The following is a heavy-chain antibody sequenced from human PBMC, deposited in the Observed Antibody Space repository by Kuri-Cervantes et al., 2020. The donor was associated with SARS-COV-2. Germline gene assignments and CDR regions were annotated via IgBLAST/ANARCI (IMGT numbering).Heavy chain of an antibody. CDR3: ARDINFDY. Sequence: GGSLRLSCAASGFTFSGSAMHWVRQASGKGLEWVGRIRSKANSYATAYAASVKGRFTISRDDSKNTLYLQMNSLRAEDTAVYYCARDINFDYWGQGTLVTVSS. D-gene: IGHD2-15*01. CDR1: GFTFSGSA. CDR2: IRSKANSYAT. J-gene: IGHJ4*02. V-gene: IGHV3-73*01.